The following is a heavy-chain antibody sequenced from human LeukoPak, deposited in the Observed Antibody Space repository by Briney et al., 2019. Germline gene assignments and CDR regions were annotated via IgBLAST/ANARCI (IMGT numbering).Heavy chain of an antibody. CDR2: ISSDGRDT. D-gene: IGHD3-9*01. J-gene: IGHJ4*02. CDR3: ARDKSSQRPYFLDY. CDR1: RFTFSGYT. Sequence: GGSLRLSCAVSRFTFSGYTMHWVRQAPGKGLEWLALISSDGRDTFYADSVKGRFTISRDNSKNTLYLQIDNLRVDDTAVYYCARDKSSQRPYFLDYWGQGTPVTVSS. V-gene: IGHV3-30*04.